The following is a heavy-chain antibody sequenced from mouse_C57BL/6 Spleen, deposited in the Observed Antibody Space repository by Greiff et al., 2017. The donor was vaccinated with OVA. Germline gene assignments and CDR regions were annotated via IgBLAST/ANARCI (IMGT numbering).Heavy chain of an antibody. Sequence: QVQLQQPGAELVRPGSSVKLSCKASGYTFTSYWMHWVKQRPIQGLEWIGNIDPSDSETNYNQKFKDKATLTVDKSSSRAYMQLSSLTSDDSAVYYCARTGGSYRYFDVWGTGTTVTVSS. J-gene: IGHJ1*03. CDR1: GYTFTSYW. CDR2: IDPSDSET. CDR3: ARTGGSYRYFDV. V-gene: IGHV1-52*01. D-gene: IGHD1-1*01.